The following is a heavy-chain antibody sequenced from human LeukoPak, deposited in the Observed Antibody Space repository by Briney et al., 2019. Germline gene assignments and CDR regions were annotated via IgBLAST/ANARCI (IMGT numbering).Heavy chain of an antibody. CDR2: IWYDGSNK. D-gene: IGHD6-13*01. J-gene: IGHJ4*02. CDR1: GFTFSSYG. Sequence: GGSLRLSCAASGFTFSSYGMHWVRQAPGKGLDGVAVIWYDGSNKYYADSVKGRFTISRDNSKNTLYLQMNSLRAEDTAVYCCARLARIAAAGTPWGDYWGQGTLVTVSS. CDR3: ARLARIAAAGTPWGDY. V-gene: IGHV3-33*01.